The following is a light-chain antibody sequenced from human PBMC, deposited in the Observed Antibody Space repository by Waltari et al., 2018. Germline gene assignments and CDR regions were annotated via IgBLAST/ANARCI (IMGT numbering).Light chain of an antibody. J-gene: IGKJ4*01. Sequence: DIQMIQSPSSLSASVGDRVTITCRASQTVSNHLNWYQQKPGKAPKLLIYAASSLQSGIPSRFSGSGSGTDFTLTISTLQPEDFATYYCQQGDRTPPTFGGGTKVEIK. CDR3: QQGDRTPPT. CDR2: AAS. CDR1: QTVSNH. V-gene: IGKV1-39*01.